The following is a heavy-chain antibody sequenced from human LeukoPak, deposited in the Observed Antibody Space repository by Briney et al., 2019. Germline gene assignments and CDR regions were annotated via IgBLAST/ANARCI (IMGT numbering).Heavy chain of an antibody. CDR2: ISYDGSNK. J-gene: IGHJ4*02. Sequence: GGSLRLSCAASGFTFSSYAMHWVRQAPGKGLEWVAVISYDGSNKYYADSVKGRFTISRDNSKNTLYLQMNSLRAEDTAVYYCARGKNDYDYVWGSYRYLDYWGQGTLVTVSS. CDR3: ARGKNDYDYVWGSYRYLDY. CDR1: GFTFSSYA. V-gene: IGHV3-30-3*01. D-gene: IGHD3-16*02.